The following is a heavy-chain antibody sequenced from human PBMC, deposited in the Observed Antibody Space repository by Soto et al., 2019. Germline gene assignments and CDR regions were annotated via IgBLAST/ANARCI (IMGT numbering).Heavy chain of an antibody. J-gene: IGHJ3*02. Sequence: GGSLRLSCAASGFTFSNAWMSWVRQAPGKGLEWVGRIKSKTDGGTTDYAAPVKGRFTISRDDSKNTLYLQMNSLKTEDTAVYYCTVGWPHRLYSGYDCLASLVCSFDAFDIWGQGTMVTVSS. CDR2: IKSKTDGGTT. D-gene: IGHD5-12*01. CDR1: GFTFSNAW. V-gene: IGHV3-15*01. CDR3: TVGWPHRLYSGYDCLASLVCSFDAFDI.